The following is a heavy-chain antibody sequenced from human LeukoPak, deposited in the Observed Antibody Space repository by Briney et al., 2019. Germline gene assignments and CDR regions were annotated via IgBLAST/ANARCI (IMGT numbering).Heavy chain of an antibody. CDR1: GGSISSYY. J-gene: IGHJ5*02. CDR2: IYYSGST. CDR3: ARESGSTDSWCDP. V-gene: IGHV4-59*01. Sequence: SETLSLTCTVSGGSISSYYWSWIRQPPGKGLEWIGYIYYSGSTNYNPSLKSRVTISVDTSKNQFSLKLSSVTAADTAVYYCARESGSTDSWCDPWGQGTLVTVSS. D-gene: IGHD3-10*01.